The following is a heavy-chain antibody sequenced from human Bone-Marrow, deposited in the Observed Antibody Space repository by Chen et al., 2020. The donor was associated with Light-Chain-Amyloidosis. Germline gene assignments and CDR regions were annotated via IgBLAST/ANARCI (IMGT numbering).Heavy chain of an antibody. Sequence: EVQLEQSGPEVKKPGESLKISCKGSGYTFPNYWIGWVRQMPGKGLEWMGVIYPDDSVARYNPSLEGQVTISADKSITTADLQWRSLKASDTAMYYCARRGDGYNFDYWGQGTLVTVSS. J-gene: IGHJ4*02. V-gene: IGHV5-51*01. D-gene: IGHD5-12*01. CDR1: GYTFPNYW. CDR3: ARRGDGYNFDY. CDR2: IYPDDSVA.